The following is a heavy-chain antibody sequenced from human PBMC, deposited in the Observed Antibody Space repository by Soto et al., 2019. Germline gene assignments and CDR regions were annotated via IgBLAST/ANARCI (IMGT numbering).Heavy chain of an antibody. D-gene: IGHD2-8*01. J-gene: IGHJ6*02. CDR2: ISGYNGDT. CDR1: GYTFTRYG. CDR3: AKNGQPPYYYYGLDV. V-gene: IGHV1-18*01. Sequence: ASVKVSCKASGYTFTRYGISWVRQAPGQGLEWMGWISGYNGDTNYAQKFQGRVSMTIDTSTTTAYMELRSLTSDDTAVYYCAKNGQPPYYYYGLDVWGQATKVTVS.